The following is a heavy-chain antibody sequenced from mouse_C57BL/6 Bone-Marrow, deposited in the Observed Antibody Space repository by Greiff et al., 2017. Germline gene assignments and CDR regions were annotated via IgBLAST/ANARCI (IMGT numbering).Heavy chain of an antibody. J-gene: IGHJ2*01. CDR3: ARETAQATGYYFDY. CDR2: LSSSGST. Sequence: EVQVVESGPALVKPSQTVSLTCTVTGYSITNGNHWWNWLRQVSGSKLEWIGYLSSSGSTDSNPSLKSRISITSDTSKNQLFLQLNSGTTEDKDTDFCARETAQATGYYFDYWGQGTTLTVSS. CDR1: GYSITNGNHW. D-gene: IGHD3-2*02. V-gene: IGHV3-4*01.